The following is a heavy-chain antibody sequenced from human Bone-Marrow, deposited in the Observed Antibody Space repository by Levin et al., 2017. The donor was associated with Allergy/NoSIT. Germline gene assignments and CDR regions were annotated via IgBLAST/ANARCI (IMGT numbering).Heavy chain of an antibody. CDR1: GFTFSSYA. D-gene: IGHD6-13*01. CDR2: ISGSGGST. Sequence: GESLKISCAASGFTFSSYAMSWVRQAPGKGLEWVSAISGSGGSTYYADSVKGRFTISRDNSKNTLYLQMNSLRAEDTAVYYCAPNVYSSSWWAYFDYWGQGTLVTVSS. CDR3: APNVYSSSWWAYFDY. J-gene: IGHJ4*02. V-gene: IGHV3-23*01.